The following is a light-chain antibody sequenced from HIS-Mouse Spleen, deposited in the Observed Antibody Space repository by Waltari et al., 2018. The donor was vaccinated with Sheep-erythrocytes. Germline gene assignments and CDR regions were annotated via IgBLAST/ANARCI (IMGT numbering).Light chain of an antibody. CDR2: EGS. Sequence: QSALTQPASVSGSPGPSITISCTGTRRDVGSSNLFSWYQQHPGKAPKLMIYEGSKRPSGVSNRFSGSKSGNTASLTISGLQAEDEADYYCCSYAGSSTPWVFGGGTKLTVL. CDR3: CSYAGSSTPWV. V-gene: IGLV2-23*01. CDR1: RRDVGSSNL. J-gene: IGLJ3*02.